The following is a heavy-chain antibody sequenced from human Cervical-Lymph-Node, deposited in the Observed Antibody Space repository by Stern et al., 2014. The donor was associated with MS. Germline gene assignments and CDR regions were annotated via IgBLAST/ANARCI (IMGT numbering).Heavy chain of an antibody. V-gene: IGHV1-69*01. Sequence: QVQLVQSGAEVKKPGSSVKVSCRTSGGTFSNSAFSWIRPAPGKGLEWMGAILPIFDHATYAQRFQGRVTISAHESTNTAYMELSSLRSEDTAVYYCATSAGFYSAMDVWGPGTTVAVSS. CDR2: ILPIFDHA. J-gene: IGHJ6*02. CDR1: GGTFSNSA. D-gene: IGHD2-21*01. CDR3: ATSAGFYSAMDV.